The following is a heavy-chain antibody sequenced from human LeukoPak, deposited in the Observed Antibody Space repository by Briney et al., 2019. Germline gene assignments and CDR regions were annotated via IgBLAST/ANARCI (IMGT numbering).Heavy chain of an antibody. V-gene: IGHV3-23*01. Sequence: PGGSLRLSCEASGLTFSSYGMSWVRQAPGKGLQWVSAITGGGGTTYYADSVKGRFTISRDNSKNMLYLQMNSLRAEDTAVYYCAKMQGYFDYWGQRTLVPLSS. CDR1: GLTFSSYG. CDR3: AKMQGYFDY. J-gene: IGHJ4*02. CDR2: ITGGGGTT.